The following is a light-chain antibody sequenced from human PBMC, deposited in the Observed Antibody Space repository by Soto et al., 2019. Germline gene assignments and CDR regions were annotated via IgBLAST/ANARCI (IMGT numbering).Light chain of an antibody. CDR2: GAS. J-gene: IGKJ1*01. CDR1: QSVSSNY. V-gene: IGKV3-20*01. CDR3: QQYGNSPQT. Sequence: EIVMTQSPATLSVSPGERATLSCRASQSVSSNYLAWYQQKPGQAPRLLIYGASSRATGIPDRFSGSGSGTDFTLTISRLEPEDFAVYYCQQYGNSPQTFGQGTKVDIK.